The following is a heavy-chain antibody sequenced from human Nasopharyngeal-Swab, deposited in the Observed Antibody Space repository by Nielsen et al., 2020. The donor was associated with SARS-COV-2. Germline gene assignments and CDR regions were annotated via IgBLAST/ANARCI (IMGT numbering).Heavy chain of an antibody. D-gene: IGHD1-20*01. V-gene: IGHV3-53*01. CDR1: GFTVTNNY. Sequence: GESLKMSCAASGFTVTNNYMTWVRQVPGKGLEWISHIYASGDTHTADAVKGRFTISSDSSENTLYLEMNNLTPDDTATYYCAAPLTGLHYWGQGTLVTVSS. CDR3: AAPLTGLHY. CDR2: IYASGDT. J-gene: IGHJ4*02.